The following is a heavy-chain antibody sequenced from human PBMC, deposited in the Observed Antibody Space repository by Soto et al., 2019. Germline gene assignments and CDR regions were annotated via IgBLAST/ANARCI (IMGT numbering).Heavy chain of an antibody. CDR1: GGSFSGYY. J-gene: IGHJ4*02. CDR3: ARAPYYYDSSGYFGFGDY. D-gene: IGHD3-22*01. CDR2: INHSGST. Sequence: SETLSLTCSVYGGSFSGYYWSWIRQPPGKGLEWIGEINHSGSTNYNPSLKSRVTISVDTSKNQFSLKLSSVTAAYTAAYYCARAPYYYDSSGYFGFGDYWGQGTLVT. V-gene: IGHV4-34*01.